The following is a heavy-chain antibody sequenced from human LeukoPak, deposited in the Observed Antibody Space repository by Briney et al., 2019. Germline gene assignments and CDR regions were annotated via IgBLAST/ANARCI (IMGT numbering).Heavy chain of an antibody. CDR3: ARGGTIDYGDYRYFDY. Sequence: ASVKVSCKASGYTFTSYDINWVRQATGQGLEWMGWMNPNSGNTGYAQKLQGRVTMTRNTSISTAYMELSSLRSEDTAVYYCARGGTIDYGDYRYFDYWGQGTLVTVSS. CDR2: MNPNSGNT. CDR1: GYTFTSYD. J-gene: IGHJ4*02. V-gene: IGHV1-8*01. D-gene: IGHD4-17*01.